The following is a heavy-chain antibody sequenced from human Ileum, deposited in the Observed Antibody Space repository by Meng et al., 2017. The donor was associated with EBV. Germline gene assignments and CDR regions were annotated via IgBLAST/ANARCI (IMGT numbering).Heavy chain of an antibody. V-gene: IGHV4-30-4*01. CDR2: IYSSGST. CDR1: CGSTSSSHSY. Sequence: VWLPESGPGLVKPSQTLPLTCTVSCGSTSSSHSYWSWIRQPPGKGLEWSAHIYSSGSTYYAPSLKSRITISVDTSKNQFSLKLSSVTAADTAVYYCARGQKGYFDLWGRGTLVTVSS. J-gene: IGHJ2*01. CDR3: ARGQKGYFDL.